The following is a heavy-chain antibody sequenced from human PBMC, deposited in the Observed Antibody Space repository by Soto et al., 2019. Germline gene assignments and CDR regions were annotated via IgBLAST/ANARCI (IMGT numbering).Heavy chain of an antibody. CDR2: IYHSGST. D-gene: IGHD5-18*01. Sequence: QVQLQESGPGLVKPSGTLSLTCAVSGGSISSSNWWSWVRQPPGKGLEWIGEIYHSGSTNYNPSLKRRVTISGDKAKNQFSLKLSSVTAADTAVYYCARVVYTAMVQFDYWGQGTLVTGSS. CDR3: ARVVYTAMVQFDY. V-gene: IGHV4-4*02. CDR1: GGSISSSNW. J-gene: IGHJ4*02.